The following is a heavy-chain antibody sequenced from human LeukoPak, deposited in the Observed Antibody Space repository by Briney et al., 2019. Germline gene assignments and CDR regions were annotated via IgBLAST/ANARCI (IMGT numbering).Heavy chain of an antibody. V-gene: IGHV1-8*03. J-gene: IGHJ3*02. CDR1: GYTFTGYY. Sequence: GASVKVSCKASGYTFTGYYMHWVRQATGQGLEWMGWMNPNSGNTGYAQKFQGRVTITRNTSISTAYMELSSLRSEDTAVYYCARPLGRRYDAFDIWGQGTMVTVSS. CDR3: ARPLGRRYDAFDI. D-gene: IGHD7-27*01. CDR2: MNPNSGNT.